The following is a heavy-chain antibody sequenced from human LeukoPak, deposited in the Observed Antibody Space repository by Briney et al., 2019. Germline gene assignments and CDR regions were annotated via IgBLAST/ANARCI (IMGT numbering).Heavy chain of an antibody. CDR2: ISYDGSNK. CDR1: GFTFSTYA. V-gene: IGHV3-30*04. CDR3: AKDFLESSSWFFDAFDI. D-gene: IGHD6-13*01. J-gene: IGHJ3*02. Sequence: GGPLRLSCAASGFTFSTYAMHWVRQAPGKGLEWVAVISYDGSNKYYADSVKGRFTISRDNSKNTLYLQMNSLRAEDTAVYYCAKDFLESSSWFFDAFDIWGQGTMVTVSS.